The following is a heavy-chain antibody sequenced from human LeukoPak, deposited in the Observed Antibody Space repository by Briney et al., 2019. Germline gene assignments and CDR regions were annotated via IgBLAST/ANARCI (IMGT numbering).Heavy chain of an antibody. CDR3: AKERGHSKPFDY. V-gene: IGHV3-23*01. CDR1: GFIFSYYG. CDR2: ISDSGDAT. J-gene: IGHJ4*02. D-gene: IGHD4-23*01. Sequence: GGSLRLSCEVSGFIFSYYGMNWVRQAPGKGLEWVSAISDSGDATYYADSVKGRFTISRDNSKSTLYLQMNNLRAEDTALYYCAKERGHSKPFDYWDQGTLVTVSS.